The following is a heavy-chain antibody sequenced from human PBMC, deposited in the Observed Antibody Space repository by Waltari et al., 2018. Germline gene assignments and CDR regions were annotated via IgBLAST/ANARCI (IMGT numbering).Heavy chain of an antibody. V-gene: IGHV1-8*01. J-gene: IGHJ6*02. Sequence: QVQLVQSEAEVKKPGAAVKVSCKASGYSFTSYDINWVRQATGQGPEWVGWIKPNSGDKEYAQKFQGKVTLTTDTAIKTAYLELTSLRSDDTAIYYCARGVGGGARGYYGMDVWGPGTTVTVS. CDR3: ARGVGGGARGYYGMDV. CDR2: IKPNSGDK. CDR1: GYSFTSYD. D-gene: IGHD1-26*01.